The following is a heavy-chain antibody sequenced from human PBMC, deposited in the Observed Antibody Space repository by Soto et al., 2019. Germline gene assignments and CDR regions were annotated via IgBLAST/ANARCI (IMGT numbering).Heavy chain of an antibody. V-gene: IGHV1-18*01. J-gene: IGHJ6*02. CDR3: AIIALGLDSGYWGNEYYDYYYGIDV. Sequence: ASVKVSCKASGYTFTCYGISWVRQAPGPGLELMGWISAYNCNTNYAQKLQVRVTMTTDTSTSTAYMELRRLRSDETAVYYCAIIALGLDSGYWGNEYYDYYYGIDVGGQ. CDR2: ISAYNCNT. D-gene: IGHD5-12*01. CDR1: GYTFTCYG.